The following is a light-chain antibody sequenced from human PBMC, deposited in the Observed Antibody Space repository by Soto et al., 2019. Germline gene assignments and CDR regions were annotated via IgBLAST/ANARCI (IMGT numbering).Light chain of an antibody. CDR1: QSVSSA. Sequence: EIVMTQSPAALSVSPGERATLSCRASQSVSSALAWYQQKPGQAPRLLIYGASARVTGIPARFSGSGSGTEFTLTISSLQSEDFAVYYCQQHNQWPSTFAQGTTVEIK. J-gene: IGKJ2*01. CDR3: QQHNQWPST. CDR2: GAS. V-gene: IGKV3-15*01.